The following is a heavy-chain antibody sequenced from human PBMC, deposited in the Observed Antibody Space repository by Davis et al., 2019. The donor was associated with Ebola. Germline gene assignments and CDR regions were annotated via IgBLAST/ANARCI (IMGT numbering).Heavy chain of an antibody. Sequence: PSETLSLTCTVSGGSISSYYWSWIRQPPGKGLEWIGYIYYSGSTNYNPSLKNRVTISVDTSKNQFSLKLSSVTAADTAVYYCARSMYGDFPWGYYYYYYMDVWGKGTTVTVSS. D-gene: IGHD4-17*01. CDR3: ARSMYGDFPWGYYYYYYMDV. CDR2: IYYSGST. V-gene: IGHV4-59*08. CDR1: GGSISSYY. J-gene: IGHJ6*03.